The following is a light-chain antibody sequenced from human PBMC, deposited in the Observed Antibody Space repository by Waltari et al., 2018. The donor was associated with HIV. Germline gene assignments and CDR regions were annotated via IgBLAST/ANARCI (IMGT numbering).Light chain of an antibody. CDR2: EVN. Sequence: QSALTQPPSASGSPGQSVTISCTGTSSDVGGSKYVSWYQQHPGKAPTLMIYEVNKRPSEFPHRLSVSKSANTAARTVSVLQAGDEAGYYCNSYAGSNNWVFGGGTKLTVL. CDR1: SSDVGGSKY. J-gene: IGLJ3*02. V-gene: IGLV2-8*01. CDR3: NSYAGSNNWV.